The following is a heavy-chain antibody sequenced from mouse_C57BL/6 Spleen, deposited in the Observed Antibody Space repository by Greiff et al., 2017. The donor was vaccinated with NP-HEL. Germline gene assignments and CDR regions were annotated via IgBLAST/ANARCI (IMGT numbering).Heavy chain of an antibody. Sequence: QVQLQQSGAELVRPGASVTLSCKASGYTFTDYEMHWVKQTPVHGLEWIGAIDPETGGTAYNQKFKGKAILTADKSSSTAYMELRSLTSEDSAVYYCTRLETMVGFAYWGQGTLVTVSA. J-gene: IGHJ3*01. D-gene: IGHD2-1*01. V-gene: IGHV1-15*01. CDR1: GYTFTDYE. CDR3: TRLETMVGFAY. CDR2: IDPETGGT.